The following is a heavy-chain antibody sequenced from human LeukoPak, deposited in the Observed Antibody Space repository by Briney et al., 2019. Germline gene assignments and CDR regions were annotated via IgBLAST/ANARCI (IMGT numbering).Heavy chain of an antibody. V-gene: IGHV4-34*01. CDR2: INHSGST. CDR3: ARYDSDGGAFDY. D-gene: IGHD3-22*01. J-gene: IGHJ4*02. CDR1: GGSFSGYY. Sequence: SETLSLTCAVYGGSFSGYYWSWIRQPPGKGLEWNGEINHSGSTNYNPSLKSRVTISADTSKNQFSLKLRSVTAADTAVYDCARYDSDGGAFDYWGQGTLVTVSS.